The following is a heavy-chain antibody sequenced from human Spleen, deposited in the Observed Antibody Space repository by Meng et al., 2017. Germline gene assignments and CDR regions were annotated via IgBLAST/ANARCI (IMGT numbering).Heavy chain of an antibody. V-gene: IGHV3-23*04. J-gene: IGHJ4*02. D-gene: IGHD2/OR15-2a*01. CDR1: GFIFNTYG. CDR3: VPRTTFYDY. Sequence: EVLLVESGGGLVQPGGSLRLSCVASGFIFNTYGMNWVRQAPGKGLEWVSTVDADGGATYYADSMKGRFTISRDNSKNTLYLQMNSLRVEDTAIYYCVPRTTFYDYWGQGTLVTVSS. CDR2: VDADGGAT.